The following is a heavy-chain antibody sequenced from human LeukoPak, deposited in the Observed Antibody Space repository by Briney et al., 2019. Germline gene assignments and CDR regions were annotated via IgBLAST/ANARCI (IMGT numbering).Heavy chain of an antibody. J-gene: IGHJ4*02. D-gene: IGHD3-10*01. CDR2: IKQDGSEK. Sequence: GGSLRLSCAASGVMFPSYWMTWVRQAPGKGLEWVANIKQDGSEKYYVDSVKGRFTISRDNAKNSVYLQMNSLRAEDTAVYYSARRHHFGLLDSWGQGTLVTVSS. CDR3: ARRHHFGLLDS. CDR1: GVMFPSYW. V-gene: IGHV3-7*04.